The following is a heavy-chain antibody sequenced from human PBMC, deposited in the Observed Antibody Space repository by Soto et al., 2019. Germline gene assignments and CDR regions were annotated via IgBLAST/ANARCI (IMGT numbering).Heavy chain of an antibody. J-gene: IGHJ6*02. D-gene: IGHD6-6*01. V-gene: IGHV3-33*01. CDR2: IWYDGSNK. CDR3: ARTRSSDGMDV. CDR1: GFTFSSYG. Sequence: GGSLRLSCAASGFTFSSYGMHWVRQAPGKGLEWVAVIWYDGSNKYYADSVKGRFTISRDNSKNTLYLQMNSLRAEDTAVYYCARTRSSDGMDVWGQGTTVTVSS.